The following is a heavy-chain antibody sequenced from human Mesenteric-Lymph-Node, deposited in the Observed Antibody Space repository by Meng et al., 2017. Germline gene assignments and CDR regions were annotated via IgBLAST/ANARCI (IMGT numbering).Heavy chain of an antibody. CDR1: GFTFSGDW. Sequence: GESLKISCAASGFTFSGDWMSWVRQAPGKGLEWVANIKQDGSEKYYVDSVKGRFTISRDNAKNSLFLQMNSLRAEYKAVYYCARGGHWGQGTPVTVSS. CDR2: IKQDGSEK. CDR3: ARGGH. V-gene: IGHV3-7*01. D-gene: IGHD3-10*01. J-gene: IGHJ4*02.